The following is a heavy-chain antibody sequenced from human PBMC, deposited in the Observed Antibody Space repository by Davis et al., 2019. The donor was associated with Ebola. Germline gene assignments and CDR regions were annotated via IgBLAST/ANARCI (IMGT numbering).Heavy chain of an antibody. CDR2: INSDGSST. Sequence: PGGSLRLSCAASGFTFSNFHIHWVRQAPGKGLVWVSRINSDGSSTSYADSVKGRFTISRDNAKNTLYLQMNSLRAEDTAVYYCTRTPRNYDSSGYYLGLWGQGTLVTVSS. J-gene: IGHJ4*02. CDR3: TRTPRNYDSSGYYLGL. V-gene: IGHV3-74*01. CDR1: GFTFSNFH. D-gene: IGHD3-22*01.